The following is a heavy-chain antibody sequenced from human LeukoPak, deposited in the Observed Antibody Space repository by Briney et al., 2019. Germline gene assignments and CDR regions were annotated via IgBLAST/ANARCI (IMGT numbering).Heavy chain of an antibody. J-gene: IGHJ6*02. CDR2: INHSGST. Sequence: SETLSLTCAVYGGSFSGYYWSWIRQPPGKRLEWIGEINHSGSTNYNPSLKSRVTISVDTSKNQFSLKLSSVTAADTAIYYCARDHTETSSLNFRKYYYYGMDIWGQGTTVIVSS. D-gene: IGHD4-11*01. V-gene: IGHV4-34*01. CDR1: GGSFSGYY. CDR3: ARDHTETSSLNFRKYYYYGMDI.